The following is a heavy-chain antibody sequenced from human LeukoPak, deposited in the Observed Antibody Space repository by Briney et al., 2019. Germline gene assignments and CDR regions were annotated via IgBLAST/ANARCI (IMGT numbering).Heavy chain of an antibody. J-gene: IGHJ1*01. D-gene: IGHD2-21*02. V-gene: IGHV3-48*03. CDR3: ARDTAYCSGDCYLVSYDK. Sequence: PGGSLRLSCAASGFTFSNYGMNWIRQAPGKGLEWLSYISSGGATIYYADSVKGRFTISRDNANNSLYLQMSSLRAEDTAVYYCARDTAYCSGDCYLVSYDKWGQGTLVTVSS. CDR2: ISSGGATI. CDR1: GFTFSNYG.